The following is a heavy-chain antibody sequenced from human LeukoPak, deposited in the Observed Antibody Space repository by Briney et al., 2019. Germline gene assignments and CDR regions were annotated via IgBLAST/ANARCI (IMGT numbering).Heavy chain of an antibody. Sequence: SETLSLTCAVYGGSFSGYYWSWIRQPPGKGLEWIGEINHSGSTNYNPSLKSRVTISVDTSKNQFSLKLSSVTAADTAVYYCARSRPFRGWFGPWGQGTLVTVSS. V-gene: IGHV4-34*01. CDR2: INHSGST. CDR3: ARSRPFRGWFGP. D-gene: IGHD2/OR15-2a*01. J-gene: IGHJ5*02. CDR1: GGSFSGYY.